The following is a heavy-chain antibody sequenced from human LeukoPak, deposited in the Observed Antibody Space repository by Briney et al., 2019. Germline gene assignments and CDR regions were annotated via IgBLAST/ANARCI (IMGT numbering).Heavy chain of an antibody. CDR1: GFTFSRFW. Sequence: PGGSLRLSCVDSGFTFSRFWMIWVRQAPGKGLEWVASIKQDGSEKYYVDSVKGRFTISRDNAKNSLYLQMNSLRAEDTAVYYCARDPGYSSGAWDQGTLVTVSS. CDR2: IKQDGSEK. D-gene: IGHD6-19*01. V-gene: IGHV3-7*05. CDR3: ARDPGYSSGA. J-gene: IGHJ5*02.